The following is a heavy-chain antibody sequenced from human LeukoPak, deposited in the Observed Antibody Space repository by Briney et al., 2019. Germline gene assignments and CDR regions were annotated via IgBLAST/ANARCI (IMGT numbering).Heavy chain of an antibody. V-gene: IGHV4-59*01. CDR3: ARGNTYYYGSGSYYTYYYYYMDV. D-gene: IGHD3-10*01. J-gene: IGHJ6*03. CDR1: GGSISSYY. Sequence: ASETLSLTCTVSGGSISSYYWSWIRQPPGKGLEWIGYIYYSGSTNYNPSLKSRVTISVDTSKNQFSLKLSSVTAADTAVYYCARGNTYYYGSGSYYTYYYYYMDVWGKGTTVTVSS. CDR2: IYYSGST.